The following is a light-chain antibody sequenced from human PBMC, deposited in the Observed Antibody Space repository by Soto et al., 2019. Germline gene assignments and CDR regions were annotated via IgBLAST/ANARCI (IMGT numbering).Light chain of an antibody. CDR2: SNN. CDR1: SSNIGSNT. J-gene: IGLJ2*01. Sequence: QPVLTQPPSASGTPGQRVTISCSGSSSNIGSNTVNWYQQLPGTAPKLLIYSNNQRPSGVPDRFSGSKSGTSASLAISGLQSEDEPDYYCAAWDDSLNGHVVFGGGTKVTVL. CDR3: AAWDDSLNGHVV. V-gene: IGLV1-44*01.